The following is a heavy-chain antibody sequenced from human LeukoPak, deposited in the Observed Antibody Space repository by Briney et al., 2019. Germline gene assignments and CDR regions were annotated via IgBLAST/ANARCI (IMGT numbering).Heavy chain of an antibody. D-gene: IGHD3-9*01. V-gene: IGHV3-53*01. CDR1: GFTVSSNY. J-gene: IGHJ4*02. CDR3: ARMAGRYDILTGYWYYFDY. Sequence: PGGSLRLSCAASGFTVSSNYMSWVRQAPGKGLEWVSVIYSGGSTHYADSVKGRFTISRDNSKNTLYLQMNSLRAEDTAVYYCARMAGRYDILTGYWYYFDYWGQGTLVTVSS. CDR2: IYSGGST.